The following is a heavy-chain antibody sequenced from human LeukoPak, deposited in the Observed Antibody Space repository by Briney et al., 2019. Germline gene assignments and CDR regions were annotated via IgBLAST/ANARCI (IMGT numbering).Heavy chain of an antibody. CDR3: AGKTDYSILGYWFDP. V-gene: IGHV3-23*01. D-gene: IGHD4-11*01. Sequence: GGSLRLSCAASGFTFSSYAVSWVRQAPGKGLEWVSAVSGSGGSTYYADSVKGRFTISRDNSKNTLYLQMNSLRAEDTAVYYCAGKTDYSILGYWFDPWGQGTLVTVSS. CDR1: GFTFSSYA. CDR2: VSGSGGST. J-gene: IGHJ5*02.